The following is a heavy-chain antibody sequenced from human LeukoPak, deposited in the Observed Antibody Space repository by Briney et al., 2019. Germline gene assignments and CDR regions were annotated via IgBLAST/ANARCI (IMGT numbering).Heavy chain of an antibody. V-gene: IGHV3-48*04. CDR2: ISSSSSTI. D-gene: IGHD4-17*01. CDR1: GFTFDDYA. J-gene: IGHJ4*02. Sequence: GGSLRLSCAASGFTFDDYAMHWVRQAPGKGLEWVSYISSSSSTIYYADSVKGRFTISRDNAKNSLYLQMNSLRAEDTAVYYCASSGATTVTPYFDYWGQGTLVTVSS. CDR3: ASSGATTVTPYFDY.